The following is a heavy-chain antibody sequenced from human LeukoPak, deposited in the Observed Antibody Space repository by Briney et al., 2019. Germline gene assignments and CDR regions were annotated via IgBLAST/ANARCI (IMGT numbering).Heavy chain of an antibody. CDR3: ARGRGGSYHC. CDR2: INTDGSTT. CDR1: GFTFSNDW. Sequence: GGSLRLSCAASGFTFSNDWMHWVRQAPGKGLVWVSRINTDGSTTTYADSVKGRFTISRDNAKNTLYLQMNSLRVEDTAVYYCARGRGGSYHCWGQGTLVTVSS. J-gene: IGHJ4*02. D-gene: IGHD1-26*01. V-gene: IGHV3-74*01.